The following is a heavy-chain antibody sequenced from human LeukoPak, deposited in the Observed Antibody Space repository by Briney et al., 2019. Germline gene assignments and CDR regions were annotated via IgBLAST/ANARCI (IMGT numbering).Heavy chain of an antibody. J-gene: IGHJ5*02. CDR1: GFTFSSYA. V-gene: IGHV3-30*04. D-gene: IGHD6-13*01. CDR3: ATLYGSSWHNWFDP. CDR2: ISYDGSNK. Sequence: GGPLRLSCAASGFTFSSYAMHWVRQAPGKGLEWVAVISYDGSNKYYADSVKGRFTISRDNSKNTLYLQMNSLRAEDTAVYYCATLYGSSWHNWFDPWGQGTLVTVSS.